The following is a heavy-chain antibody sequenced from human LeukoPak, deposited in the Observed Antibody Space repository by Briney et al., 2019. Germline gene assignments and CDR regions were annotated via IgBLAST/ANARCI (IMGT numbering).Heavy chain of an antibody. CDR1: GFTFSRHG. J-gene: IGHJ4*02. Sequence: GRSLRLSCAASGFTFSRHGMHWVRQAPGKGLAWVAFIRYDGSNKYYADSVKGRFTISRDNSKNTLYLQMDTLRAEDTAVYYCARKGSATYYLDYWGQGTLVTVSS. D-gene: IGHD3-10*01. V-gene: IGHV3-30*02. CDR3: ARKGSATYYLDY. CDR2: IRYDGSNK.